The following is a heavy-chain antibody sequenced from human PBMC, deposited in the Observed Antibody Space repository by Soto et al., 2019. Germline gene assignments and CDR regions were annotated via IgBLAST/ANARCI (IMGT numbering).Heavy chain of an antibody. CDR3: GRQAALWEKVDF. J-gene: IGHJ4*01. V-gene: IGHV3-74*01. CDR2: IETDGTTQ. D-gene: IGHD3-10*01. Sequence: PGGSLRLSCVVSGFTFAKYWMHWVRQAPGKGLVWVARIETDGTTQTYADSVEGRFTISRDNAKNTLYLHVNSLRAEDTAVYYCGRQAALWEKVDFRGQGTPVTVSS. CDR1: GFTFAKYW.